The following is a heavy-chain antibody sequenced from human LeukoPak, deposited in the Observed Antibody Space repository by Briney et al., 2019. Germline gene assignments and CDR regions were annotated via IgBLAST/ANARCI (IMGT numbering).Heavy chain of an antibody. CDR1: GFTVTGTH. CDR3: TTEKYVWGSPPDY. D-gene: IGHD3-16*01. CDR2: IKSKTDGGTT. Sequence: GGSLRLSCAASGFTVTGTHMSWVRQAPGKGLEWVGRIKSKTDGGTTDYAAPVKGRFTISRDDSKNTLYLQMNSLKTEDTAVYYCTTEKYVWGSPPDYWGQGTLVTVSS. V-gene: IGHV3-15*01. J-gene: IGHJ4*02.